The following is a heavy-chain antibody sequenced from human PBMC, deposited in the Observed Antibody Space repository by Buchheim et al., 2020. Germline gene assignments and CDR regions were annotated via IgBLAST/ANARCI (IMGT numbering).Heavy chain of an antibody. V-gene: IGHV3-23*04. Sequence: DVQLVESGGGLVQPEGSLRLSCAASGFSLTTYGMSWVRQAPGKGLEWVSAINGDATYYADSVKGRFTTSIDRPKNTVYLQVNSLRADDTAVYYCGKESLSRGWYTIEHWGQGTL. D-gene: IGHD6-19*01. CDR3: GKESLSRGWYTIEH. CDR1: GFSLTTYG. CDR2: INGDAT. J-gene: IGHJ4*02.